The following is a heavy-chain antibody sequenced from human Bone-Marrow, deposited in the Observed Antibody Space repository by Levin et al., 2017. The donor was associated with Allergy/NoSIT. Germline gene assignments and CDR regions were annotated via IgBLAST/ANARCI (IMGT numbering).Heavy chain of an antibody. CDR2: VYYSGST. CDR1: GGSISTYY. D-gene: IGHD5-18*01. V-gene: IGHV4-59*08. Sequence: ASETLSLTCTVSGGSISTYYWSWIRQPPGKGLEWIGYVYYSGSTNYNPSLKSRVTMSVDTSKNNFSLKLSSVTAADTALYYCARHAGPIHLWLMDYWGQGTLVTVSS. J-gene: IGHJ4*02. CDR3: ARHAGPIHLWLMDY.